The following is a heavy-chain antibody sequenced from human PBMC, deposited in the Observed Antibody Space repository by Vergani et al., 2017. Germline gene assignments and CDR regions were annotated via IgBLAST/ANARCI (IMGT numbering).Heavy chain of an antibody. J-gene: IGHJ4*02. Sequence: EVQLVESGGGVVQPGGSLRLSCAASGFTFDDYAMHWVRHAPGKGLEWVSLISGDGGSTYDADSVKGRFTISRDNSKNSLYLQMNSLRTEDTAVYYCARDIGDCTNGVCYTAGLVDCWGQGTLVTVSS. D-gene: IGHD2-8*01. CDR2: ISGDGGST. CDR1: GFTFDDYA. V-gene: IGHV3-43*02. CDR3: ARDIGDCTNGVCYTAGLVDC.